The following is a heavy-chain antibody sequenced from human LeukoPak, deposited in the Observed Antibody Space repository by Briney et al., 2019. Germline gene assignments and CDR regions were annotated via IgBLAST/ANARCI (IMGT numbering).Heavy chain of an antibody. CDR2: INPSGGST. D-gene: IGHD3-3*01. CDR1: GYTFTTYY. V-gene: IGHV1-46*01. J-gene: IGHJ6*02. Sequence: ASVKVSCKPSGYTFTTYYMHWVRQAPGQGLEWMGIINPSGGSTSYAQKFQGRVTMTRDTSASTVYMELSSLRSEDTAVYYCARDSDFWSGYRITYYYYGMDVWGQGTTVTVSS. CDR3: ARDSDFWSGYRITYYYYGMDV.